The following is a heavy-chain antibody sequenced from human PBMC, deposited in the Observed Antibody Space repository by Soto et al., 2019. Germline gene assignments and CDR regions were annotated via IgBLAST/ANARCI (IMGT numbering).Heavy chain of an antibody. V-gene: IGHV3-74*01. J-gene: IGHJ1*01. CDR1: GFTFSSYW. CDR2: INSDGSST. CDR3: ARAFRYGDYVAEYFQH. Sequence: GGSLRLSCAASGFTFSSYWMHWVRQAPGKGLVWVSRINSDGSSTSYADSVKGRFTISRDNAKNTLYLQMNSLRAEDTAVYYCARAFRYGDYVAEYFQHWGQGTLVTVSS. D-gene: IGHD4-17*01.